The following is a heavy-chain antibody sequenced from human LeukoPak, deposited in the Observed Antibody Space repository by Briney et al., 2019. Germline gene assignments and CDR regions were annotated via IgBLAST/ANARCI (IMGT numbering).Heavy chain of an antibody. J-gene: IGHJ4*02. CDR2: INHSGST. Sequence: SETLSLTCAVYGGSFSGYYWSWIRQPPGKGLEWIGEINHSGSTNYNPSLKSRVTISVDTSKNQFSLKLSSVTAADTAVYYCARGFGYCSSTSCHTPPDYLGQGTLVTVSS. V-gene: IGHV4-34*01. D-gene: IGHD2-2*02. CDR3: ARGFGYCSSTSCHTPPDY. CDR1: GGSFSGYY.